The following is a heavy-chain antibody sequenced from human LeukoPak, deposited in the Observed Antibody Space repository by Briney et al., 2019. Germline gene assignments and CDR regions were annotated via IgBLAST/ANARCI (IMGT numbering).Heavy chain of an antibody. CDR3: ARGGGLDV. Sequence: GGSLRLSCAASGFTFSSYWMNWARQAPGKGLEWVASINHNGNVNYYVDSVRGRFTISRDNAKNSLYLQMSNLRAEDTAVYFWARGGGLDVWGQGATVTVSS. CDR2: INHNGNVN. J-gene: IGHJ6*02. D-gene: IGHD3-16*01. V-gene: IGHV3-7*03. CDR1: GFTFSSYW.